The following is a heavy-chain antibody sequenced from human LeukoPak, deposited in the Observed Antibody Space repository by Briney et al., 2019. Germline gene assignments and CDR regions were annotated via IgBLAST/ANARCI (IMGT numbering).Heavy chain of an antibody. CDR2: INHSGST. J-gene: IGHJ5*02. CDR3: ARDRGYCSSTSCRNGWFDP. CDR1: GGSFSGYY. D-gene: IGHD2-2*03. Sequence: PSETLSLTCAVYGGSFSGYYWSWIRQPPGKGLEWIGEINHSGSTNYNPSLKSRVTISVDTSKNQFSLKLSSVTAADTAVYYCARDRGYCSSTSCRNGWFDPWGQGTLVTVSS. V-gene: IGHV4-34*01.